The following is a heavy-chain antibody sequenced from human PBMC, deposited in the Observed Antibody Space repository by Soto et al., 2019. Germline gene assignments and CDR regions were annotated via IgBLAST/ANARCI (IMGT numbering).Heavy chain of an antibody. CDR2: ISSSGSTI. J-gene: IGHJ6*02. CDR1: GFTFSSYE. Sequence: GGSLRLSCAASGFTFSSYEMNWVRQAPGKGLEWVSYISSSGSTIYYADSVKGRFTISRDNDKNSLYLQMNSLRAEDTAVYYCARDQKSRPSIAAAGKDYYYYYGMDVWGQGTTVTVSS. V-gene: IGHV3-48*03. D-gene: IGHD6-13*01. CDR3: ARDQKSRPSIAAAGKDYYYYYGMDV.